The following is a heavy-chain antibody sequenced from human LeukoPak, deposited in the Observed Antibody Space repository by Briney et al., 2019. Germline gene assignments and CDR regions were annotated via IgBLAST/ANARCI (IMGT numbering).Heavy chain of an antibody. CDR3: ARVYYYDSSGTFVY. CDR1: GYTFTSYG. J-gene: IGHJ4*02. Sequence: GASVKVSCKASGYTFTSYGISWVRQAPGQGLEWMGWISAYNGNTNYAQKLQGRVTMTTDTSTSTAYMELRSLRSDDTAVYYCARVYYYDSSGTFVYWGQGTLVTVSS. D-gene: IGHD3-22*01. CDR2: ISAYNGNT. V-gene: IGHV1-18*01.